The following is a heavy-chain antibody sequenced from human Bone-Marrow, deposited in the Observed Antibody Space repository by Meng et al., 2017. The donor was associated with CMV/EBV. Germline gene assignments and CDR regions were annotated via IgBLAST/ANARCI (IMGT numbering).Heavy chain of an antibody. J-gene: IGHJ4*02. D-gene: IGHD1-26*01. V-gene: IGHV3-30*04. CDR2: ISYDGSNK. Sequence: GESLKISCAASGFTFSSYAMHWVRQAPGKGLEWVAVISYDGSNKYYADSVKGRFTISRDNSKNTLYLQMNSLKTEDTAVYYCTYRSSRLGSYLRDYWGRGTLVTVSS. CDR3: TYRSSRLGSYLRDY. CDR1: GFTFSSYA.